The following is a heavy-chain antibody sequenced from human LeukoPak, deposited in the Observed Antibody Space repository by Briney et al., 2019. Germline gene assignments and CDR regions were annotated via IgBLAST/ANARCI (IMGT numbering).Heavy chain of an antibody. D-gene: IGHD3-10*01. CDR3: ARQKESGYDYMDV. CDR1: GGSLSSHY. CDR2: IYYSGST. J-gene: IGHJ6*03. Sequence: SETLSLTCTVPGGSLSSHYWSWIRQPPGKGLEWIGYIYYSGSTNYNPSLKSRVTISVDTSKNQFSLKLSSVTAADTAVYYCARQKESGYDYMDVWGKGTTVTVSS. V-gene: IGHV4-59*11.